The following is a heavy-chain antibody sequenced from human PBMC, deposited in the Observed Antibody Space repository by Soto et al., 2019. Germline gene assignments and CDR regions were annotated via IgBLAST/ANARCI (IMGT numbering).Heavy chain of an antibody. D-gene: IGHD3-9*01. Sequence: SETLSLTCTVSGGSISSSSYYWGWTRQPPGKGLEWIGIIHYSGSTYYNPSLKSRVIISADTSKNQFSLKLTSVTAADTAVYYCAKGYDILTGPPDYWGQGTLVTVSS. V-gene: IGHV4-39*01. CDR3: AKGYDILTGPPDY. CDR1: GGSISSSSYY. J-gene: IGHJ4*02. CDR2: IHYSGST.